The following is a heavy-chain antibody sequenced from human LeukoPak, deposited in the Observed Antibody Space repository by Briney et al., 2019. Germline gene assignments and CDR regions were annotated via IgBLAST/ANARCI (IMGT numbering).Heavy chain of an antibody. D-gene: IGHD2-2*02. V-gene: IGHV3-21*01. CDR1: GFTFSSYS. J-gene: IGHJ4*02. Sequence: PGRSLRLSCAASGFTFSSYSMNWVRQAPGKGLEWVSSISSSSSYIYYADSVKGRFTISRDNAKNSLYLQMNSLRAEDTAMYYCARGRGYCSSTNCYINFDYWGRGSLVTVSS. CDR2: ISSSSSYI. CDR3: ARGRGYCSSTNCYINFDY.